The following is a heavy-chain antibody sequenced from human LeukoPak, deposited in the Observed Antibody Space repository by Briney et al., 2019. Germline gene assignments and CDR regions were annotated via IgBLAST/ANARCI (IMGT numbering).Heavy chain of an antibody. CDR2: ISGSGGST. CDR3: AKLQAVAGPGDYFDY. D-gene: IGHD6-19*01. Sequence: PGGSLRLSCAASGFTFNNYAMTWVRQAPGKGLEWVSAISGSGGSTYYADSVKGRFTISRDNSKNTLYLQMNSLRAEDTAVYYCAKLQAVAGPGDYFDYWGQGTLVTVSS. J-gene: IGHJ4*02. CDR1: GFTFNNYA. V-gene: IGHV3-23*01.